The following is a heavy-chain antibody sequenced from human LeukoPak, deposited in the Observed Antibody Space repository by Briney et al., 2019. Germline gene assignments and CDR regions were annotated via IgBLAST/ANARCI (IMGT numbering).Heavy chain of an antibody. CDR3: AKDQDFWPGIFDY. J-gene: IGHJ4*02. Sequence: GGSLRLSCAASGFTFSSYSMNWVRQAPGKGLEWVSYISSSSSTIYYADSVKGRFTISRDNSKNTLFLQMNSLRAEDTAVYYCAKDQDFWPGIFDYWGQGTLVTVSS. CDR2: ISSSSSTI. D-gene: IGHD3-3*01. CDR1: GFTFSSYS. V-gene: IGHV3-48*01.